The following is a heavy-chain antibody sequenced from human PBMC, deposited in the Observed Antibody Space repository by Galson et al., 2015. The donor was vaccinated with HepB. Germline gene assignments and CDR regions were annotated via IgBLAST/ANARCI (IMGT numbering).Heavy chain of an antibody. CDR1: GFTVSNTY. CDR2: IYSGGAT. V-gene: IGHV3-53*01. Sequence: SLILSCAASGFTVSNTYMNWVRQAPGKGLEWVSVIYSGGATYYADSVKGRFTISRDNSKNTLYLHVNNLRAEDTAVYYCASPFCTGGSCYLLWYWGQGTLVTVSS. J-gene: IGHJ4*02. CDR3: ASPFCTGGSCYLLWY. D-gene: IGHD2-15*01.